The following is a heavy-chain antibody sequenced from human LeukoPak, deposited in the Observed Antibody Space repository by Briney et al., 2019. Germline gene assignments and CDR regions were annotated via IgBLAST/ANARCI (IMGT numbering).Heavy chain of an antibody. V-gene: IGHV4-59*01. CDR2: IYYSGST. CDR3: TRGPDNWNSFFDY. CDR1: GGSISNYH. D-gene: IGHD1-20*01. J-gene: IGHJ4*02. Sequence: SETLSLTCTVSGGSISNYHWSWIRQPPGKGLEWIGYIYYSGSTNYNPSLKSRVTISVDTSKNQFSLKLNSMTAADTAVYYCTRGPDNWNSFFDYWRQGTRVAVSS.